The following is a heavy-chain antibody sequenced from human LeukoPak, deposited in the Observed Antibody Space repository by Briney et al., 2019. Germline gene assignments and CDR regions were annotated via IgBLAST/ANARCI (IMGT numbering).Heavy chain of an antibody. CDR3: ATTGGYGDYFDY. CDR1: GGTFSSYT. J-gene: IGHJ4*02. CDR2: IIPIFGTA. D-gene: IGHD4-17*01. Sequence: ASVKVSCKASGGTFSSYTISWVRQAPGHGLEWMGGIIPIFGTANYAQKFQGRVTITADESTSTAYMELSSLRSEDTAVYYCATTGGYGDYFDYWGQGTLVTVSS. V-gene: IGHV1-69*13.